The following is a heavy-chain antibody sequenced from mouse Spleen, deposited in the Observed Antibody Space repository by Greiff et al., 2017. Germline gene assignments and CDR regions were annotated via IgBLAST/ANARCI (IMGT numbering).Heavy chain of an antibody. CDR3: ARASYGSWFAY. CDR1: GFTFSDYG. CDR2: ISSGSSTI. J-gene: IGHJ3*01. V-gene: IGHV5-17*01. Sequence: EVQGVESGGGLVKPGGSLKLSCAASGFTFSDYGMHWVRQAPEKGLEWVAYISSGSSTIYYADTVKGRFTISRDKAKNTLFLQMTSLRSEDTAMYYCARASYGSWFAYWGQGTLVTVSA. D-gene: IGHD2-2*01.